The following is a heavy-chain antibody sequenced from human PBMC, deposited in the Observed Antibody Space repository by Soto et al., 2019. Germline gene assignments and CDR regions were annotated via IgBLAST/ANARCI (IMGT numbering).Heavy chain of an antibody. V-gene: IGHV3-23*01. CDR2: ISGSGGST. CDR3: AKGLHLGELSLPYYYMDV. D-gene: IGHD3-16*02. Sequence: GGSLRLSCAASGFTFSSYAMSWVRQAPGKGLEWVSAISGSGGSTYYADSVKGRFTISRDNSKNTLYLQMNSLRAEDTAVYYCAKGLHLGELSLPYYYMDVWGKGTTVTAP. J-gene: IGHJ6*03. CDR1: GFTFSSYA.